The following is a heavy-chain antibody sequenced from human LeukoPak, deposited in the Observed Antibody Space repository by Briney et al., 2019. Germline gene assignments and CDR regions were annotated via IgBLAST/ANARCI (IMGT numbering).Heavy chain of an antibody. CDR2: ISYDGSNK. Sequence: GGSLRLSCAASGFTFSSYAMHWVRQAPGRGLEWVAVISYDGSNKYYADSVKGRFTISRDNSKNTLYLQMNSLRAEDTAVYYCARDWYYVGVPDYWGQGTLVTVSS. CDR1: GFTFSSYA. CDR3: ARDWYYVGVPDY. V-gene: IGHV3-30-3*01. D-gene: IGHD2/OR15-2a*01. J-gene: IGHJ4*02.